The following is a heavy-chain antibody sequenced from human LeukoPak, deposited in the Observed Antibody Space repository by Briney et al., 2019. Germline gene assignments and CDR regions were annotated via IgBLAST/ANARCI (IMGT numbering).Heavy chain of an antibody. CDR3: ARASREMANAFDI. D-gene: IGHD5-24*01. Sequence: IPSETLSLTCAGSGGSIDSGGYSWSWIRQPPGKGLEWIGYIYHSGSTYYNPSLKSRVTISVDRSKNQFSLKLSSVTAADTAVYYCARASREMANAFDIWGQGTMVTVSS. V-gene: IGHV4-30-2*01. J-gene: IGHJ3*02. CDR2: IYHSGST. CDR1: GGSIDSGGYS.